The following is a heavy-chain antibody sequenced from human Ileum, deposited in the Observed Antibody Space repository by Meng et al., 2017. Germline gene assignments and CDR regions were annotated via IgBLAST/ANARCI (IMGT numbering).Heavy chain of an antibody. J-gene: IGHJ4*02. CDR1: GGSISSSAYS. CDR2: IYQVGST. CDR3: ASSTSGPELNY. V-gene: IGHV4-30-2*01. Sequence: HLQLQESGSGLVTSSQTLSLTCTVSGGSISSSAYSWTWIRQPPGKGLEWIGYIYQVGSTNYNPSLKSRVTIFVDMSKNQFSLKLTSVTAADTAVYYCASSTSGPELNYWGQGTLVTVSS. D-gene: IGHD2/OR15-2a*01.